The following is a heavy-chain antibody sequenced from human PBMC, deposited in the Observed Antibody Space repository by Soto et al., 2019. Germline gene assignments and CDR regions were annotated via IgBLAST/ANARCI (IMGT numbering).Heavy chain of an antibody. CDR2: ISYDGSNK. Sequence: QVQLVESGGGVVQPGRSLRLSCAASGFTFSCYAMHWVRQAPGKGLEWVAVISYDGSNKYYADSVKGRFTISRDNSKNTLYLQMNSLRAEDTAVYYCARDRILITIFGVVITRYYYYGMDVWGQGTTVTVSS. CDR1: GFTFSCYA. CDR3: ARDRILITIFGVVITRYYYYGMDV. D-gene: IGHD3-3*01. V-gene: IGHV3-30-3*01. J-gene: IGHJ6*02.